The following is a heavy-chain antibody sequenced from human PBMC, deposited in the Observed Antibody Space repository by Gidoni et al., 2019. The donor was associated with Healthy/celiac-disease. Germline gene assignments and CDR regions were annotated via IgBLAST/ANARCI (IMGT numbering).Heavy chain of an antibody. CDR1: GFTFSSYS. Sequence: EVQLVESGGGMVKPGGSLRLSCEASGFTFSSYSMNWVRQAPGKGLEWVSSISSSSSYIYYADSVKGRFTISRDNAKNSLYLQMNSLRAEDTAVYYCARDFCSGGSCYDAFDIWGQGTMVTVSS. D-gene: IGHD2-15*01. CDR2: ISSSSSYI. J-gene: IGHJ3*02. CDR3: ARDFCSGGSCYDAFDI. V-gene: IGHV3-21*01.